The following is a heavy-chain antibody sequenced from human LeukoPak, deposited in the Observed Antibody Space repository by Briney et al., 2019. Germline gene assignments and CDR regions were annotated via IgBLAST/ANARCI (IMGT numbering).Heavy chain of an antibody. CDR2: ISAYSGNT. CDR1: GYTFTSYG. D-gene: IGHD3-16*01. CDR3: ARGADTGSYGSLVYFDY. Sequence: ASVKVSCKASGYTFTSYGISWVRQAPGQGLEWMGLISAYSGNTNFAQKLQGRVAMTTDTSTSTAYMELRSLRSDDTAVYFCARGADTGSYGSLVYFDYWGQGTLVTVSS. V-gene: IGHV1-18*01. J-gene: IGHJ4*02.